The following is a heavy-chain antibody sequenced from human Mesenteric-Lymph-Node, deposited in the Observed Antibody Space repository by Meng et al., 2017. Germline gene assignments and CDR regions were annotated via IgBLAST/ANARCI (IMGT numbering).Heavy chain of an antibody. CDR3: ARDRGSSGYSIKSDAFDI. CDR2: ISSDGTKI. D-gene: IGHD3-22*01. V-gene: IGHV3-74*01. J-gene: IGHJ3*02. CDR1: GFTFDKYW. Sequence: GESLKISCSASGFTFDKYWMHWVRQVPGKGLVWVSCISSDGTKIYYADSVKGRFTISRDNSKNTLYLQMNSLRAEDTAVYYCARDRGSSGYSIKSDAFDIWGQGTMVTVSS.